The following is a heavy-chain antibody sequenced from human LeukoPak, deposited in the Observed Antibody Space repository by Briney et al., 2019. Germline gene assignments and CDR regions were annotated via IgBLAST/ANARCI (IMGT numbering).Heavy chain of an antibody. CDR1: GDSIRNYY. Sequence: SETLSLTCTVSGDSIRNYYWSWIRQPPGKGLEWIGYIYYRGNTNYNPSLKSRVIISIDTSKNQFSLKMSSVTAADTAVYFCARDLPPQYASSSAGFDYWGQGTLVTVSS. CDR3: ARDLPPQYASSSAGFDY. D-gene: IGHD6-6*01. CDR2: IYYRGNT. J-gene: IGHJ4*02. V-gene: IGHV4-59*01.